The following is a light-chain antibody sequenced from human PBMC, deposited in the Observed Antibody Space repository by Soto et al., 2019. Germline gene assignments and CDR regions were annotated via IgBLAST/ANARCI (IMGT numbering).Light chain of an antibody. CDR3: GTWDSSLSAVV. CDR2: DNN. V-gene: IGLV1-51*01. Sequence: QSVLTQPPSVSAAPGQKVTISCSGSSSNIGNNYVSWYQQLPGTAPKLHIYDNNKRPTGIPDRFSGSKSGTSATLGITGLQTGDEADYYCGTWDSSLSAVVFGGGTKLTLL. J-gene: IGLJ2*01. CDR1: SSNIGNNY.